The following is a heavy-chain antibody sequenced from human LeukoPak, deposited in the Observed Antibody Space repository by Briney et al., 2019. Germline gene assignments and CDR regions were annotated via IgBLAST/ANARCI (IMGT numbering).Heavy chain of an antibody. J-gene: IGHJ4*02. V-gene: IGHV3-7*01. CDR2: IKQDGSEK. D-gene: IGHD3-3*01. CDR3: ARDIQYYDFWSGYYISDY. Sequence: GGSLRLCCAASGFTFSSYWMSWVRQAPGKGLEWVANIKQDGSEKYYVDSVKGRFTISRDNAKNSLYLQMNSLRAEDTAVYYCARDIQYYDFWSGYYISDYWGQGTLVTVSS. CDR1: GFTFSSYW.